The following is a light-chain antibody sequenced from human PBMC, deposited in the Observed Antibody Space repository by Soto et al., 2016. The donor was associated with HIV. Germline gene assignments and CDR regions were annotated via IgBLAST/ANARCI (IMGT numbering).Light chain of an antibody. V-gene: IGKV2-28*01. J-gene: IGKJ5*01. Sequence: DIVMTQSPLSLPVTPGEPASISCRSSQSLLHSNGYYYLTWYLQKPGQSPRLLMYLGSTRASWVPDRFSGSGSGTDFILKISRVEADDIGVYYCMQALQTPLTFGQGTRLEIK. CDR2: LGS. CDR1: QSLLHSNGYYY. CDR3: MQALQTPLT.